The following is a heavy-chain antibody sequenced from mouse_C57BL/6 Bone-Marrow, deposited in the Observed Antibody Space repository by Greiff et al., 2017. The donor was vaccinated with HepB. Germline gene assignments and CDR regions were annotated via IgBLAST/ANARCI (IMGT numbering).Heavy chain of an antibody. J-gene: IGHJ2*01. V-gene: IGHV6-3*01. Sequence: EVKLEESGGGLVQPGGSMKLSCVASGFTFSNYWMNWVRQSPEKGLEWVAQIRLKSDNYATHYAESVKGRFTISRDDSKSSGYLQMNNLRAEDTGIYYCTATVVARDYWGQGTTLTVSS. CDR2: IRLKSDNYAT. D-gene: IGHD1-1*01. CDR1: GFTFSNYW. CDR3: TATVVARDY.